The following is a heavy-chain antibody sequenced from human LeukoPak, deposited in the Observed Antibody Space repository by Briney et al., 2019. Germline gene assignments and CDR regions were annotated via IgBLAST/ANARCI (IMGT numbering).Heavy chain of an antibody. D-gene: IGHD6-19*01. J-gene: IGHJ4*02. CDR3: ARDYSSGWYGL. CDR1: AGSISSGNFY. Sequence: SETLSLTCTVSAGSISSGNFYWSWIRHPAGKRLEYIGRIFVTGSTNYNPSLKSRVTISIDTSKNRFSLKLSSVTAADTAVYYCARDYSSGWYGLWGQGTLVTVSS. V-gene: IGHV4-61*10. CDR2: IFVTGST.